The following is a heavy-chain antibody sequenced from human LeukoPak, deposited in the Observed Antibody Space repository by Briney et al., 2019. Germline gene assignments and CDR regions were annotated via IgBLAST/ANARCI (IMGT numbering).Heavy chain of an antibody. V-gene: IGHV3-23*01. J-gene: IGHJ4*02. Sequence: GGSLRLSCAASGFTFSSYAMSWVRQAPGKGLEWVSAISGNGGSTYYADSVKGRFTISRDNSKNTLYLQMNSLRAEDTAVYYCAKDSLIVGATYFDYWGQGTLVTVSS. CDR3: AKDSLIVGATYFDY. D-gene: IGHD1-26*01. CDR2: ISGNGGST. CDR1: GFTFSSYA.